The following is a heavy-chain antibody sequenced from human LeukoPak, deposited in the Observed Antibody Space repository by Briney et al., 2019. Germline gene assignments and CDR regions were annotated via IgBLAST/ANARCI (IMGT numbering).Heavy chain of an antibody. CDR1: GDSISSYY. J-gene: IGHJ4*02. CDR2: IYYSGSN. D-gene: IGHD6-19*01. CDR3: ARHYPVAGFDY. Sequence: SETLSLTCNVSGDSISSYYWSWIRQTPGKGLEWIGYIYYSGSNNYHPSLKSRVTISVDTSKEQLSLKLSSVTAADTAVYYCARHYPVAGFDYWGRGILVTVS. V-gene: IGHV4-59*01.